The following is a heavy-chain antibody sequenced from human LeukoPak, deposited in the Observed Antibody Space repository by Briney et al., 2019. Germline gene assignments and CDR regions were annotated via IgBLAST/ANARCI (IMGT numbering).Heavy chain of an antibody. CDR1: GGSISSSSYY. CDR2: IYYSGST. V-gene: IGHV4-39*01. J-gene: IGHJ4*02. CDR3: ASHDRGMTMYYLDY. Sequence: SETLSLTCTVSGGSISSSSYYWGWIRQPPGKGLEWIGSIYYSGSTYYNPSLKSRVTISVDTSKNQFSLKLSSVTAADTAVYYCASHDRGMTMYYLDYWGQGTLVTVSS. D-gene: IGHD4/OR15-4a*01.